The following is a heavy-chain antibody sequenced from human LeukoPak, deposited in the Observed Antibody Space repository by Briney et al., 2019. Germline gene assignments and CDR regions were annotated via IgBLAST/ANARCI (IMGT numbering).Heavy chain of an antibody. V-gene: IGHV3-23*01. CDR1: GFTFSSYA. Sequence: GASLRLSCAASGFTFSSYAMSWVRQAPGKGLEWVSAISGSGGSTYYADSVEGRFTISRDNSKNTLYLQMNSLRAEDTAVYYCAKPGYYDSSGYYREDLAFDYWGQGTLVTVSS. J-gene: IGHJ4*02. CDR2: ISGSGGST. D-gene: IGHD3-22*01. CDR3: AKPGYYDSSGYYREDLAFDY.